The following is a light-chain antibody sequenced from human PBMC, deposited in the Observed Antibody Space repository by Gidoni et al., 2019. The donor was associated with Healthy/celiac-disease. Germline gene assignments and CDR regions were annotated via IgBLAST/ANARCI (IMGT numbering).Light chain of an antibody. V-gene: IGLV1-40*01. J-gene: IGLJ2*01. CDR1: SPNIGAGYD. Sequence: QSVLTQPPSVSGAPGQRVTISCTGSSPNIGAGYDVHWYQQLPGTAPKLLLYGNSNRPSGVPDRFSGSKSGTSASLAITGLQAEDEADYYCQSYDSSLGVVFGGGTKLTVL. CDR2: GNS. CDR3: QSYDSSLGVV.